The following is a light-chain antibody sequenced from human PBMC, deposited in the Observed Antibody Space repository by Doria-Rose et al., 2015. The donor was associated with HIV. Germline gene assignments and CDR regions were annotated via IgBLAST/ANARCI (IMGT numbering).Light chain of an antibody. CDR3: HQYGTSWT. CDR1: QRFSSTY. CDR2: DGS. V-gene: IGKV3-20*01. Sequence: TQSPGTLSLSPGERATLSCRASQRFSSTYLAWYQQKPGQAPSLLIYDGSTRATGIPDRFSASGSGTDLTLTINRLEPEDFALYYCHQYGTSWTFGQGAKVEI. J-gene: IGKJ1*01.